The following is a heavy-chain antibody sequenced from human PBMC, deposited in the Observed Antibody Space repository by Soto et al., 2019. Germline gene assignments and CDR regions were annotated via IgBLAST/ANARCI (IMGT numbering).Heavy chain of an antibody. CDR1: GFSLSTSGMC. CDR3: ARNSMVRGAMQPIDY. Sequence: SGPTLVNPTQTLTLTCTFSGFSLSTSGMCVSWIRQPPGKALEWLARIDWDDDKYYSTSLKTRLTISKDTSKNQVVLTMTNMDPVDTATYYCARNSMVRGAMQPIDYWGQGTLVTVSS. D-gene: IGHD3-10*01. V-gene: IGHV2-70*11. CDR2: IDWDDDK. J-gene: IGHJ4*02.